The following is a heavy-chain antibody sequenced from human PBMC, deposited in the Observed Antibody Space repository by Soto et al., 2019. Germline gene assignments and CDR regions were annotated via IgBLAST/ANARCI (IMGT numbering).Heavy chain of an antibody. D-gene: IGHD2-2*01. J-gene: IGHJ5*02. CDR3: ARDQVPAAFLWWFGP. Sequence: SETLSLTCTVSGGSISSYYWSWIRQPPGKGLEWIGYIYYSGSTNYNPSLKSRVTISVDTSKNQFSLKLSSVTAADTAVYYCARDQVPAAFLWWFGPWGQGTLVTVSS. CDR1: GGSISSYY. V-gene: IGHV4-59*01. CDR2: IYYSGST.